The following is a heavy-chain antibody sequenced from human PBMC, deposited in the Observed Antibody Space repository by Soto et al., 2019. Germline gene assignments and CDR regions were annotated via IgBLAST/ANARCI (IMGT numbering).Heavy chain of an antibody. D-gene: IGHD6-13*01. CDR2: ISSSSSYI. V-gene: IGHV3-21*01. CDR3: ATDSLNDRGSWCARNFDY. Sequence: GGSLRLSCAASGFTFSSYSMNWVRQAPGKGLEWVSSISSSSSYIYYADSVKGRFTISRDNAKNSLYLQMNSLRAEDTAVYYCATDSLNDRGSWCARNFDYWGQGTLVTVSS. CDR1: GFTFSSYS. J-gene: IGHJ4*02.